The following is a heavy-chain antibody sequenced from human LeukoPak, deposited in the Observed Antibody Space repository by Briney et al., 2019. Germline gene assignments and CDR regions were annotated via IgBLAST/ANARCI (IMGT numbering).Heavy chain of an antibody. J-gene: IGHJ4*02. D-gene: IGHD2-21*02. CDR1: GFTFSSYW. Sequence: PGGSLRLSCAVSGFTFSSYWMHWVRQAPGQGLVWVARINSDETSTGYADSVRGRFTISRDNAKNTLYLQMSSLRAEDTAVYYCARVMTYCGDDCYSYNDYWGQGTLVTVSS. V-gene: IGHV3-74*01. CDR3: ARVMTYCGDDCYSYNDY. CDR2: INSDETST.